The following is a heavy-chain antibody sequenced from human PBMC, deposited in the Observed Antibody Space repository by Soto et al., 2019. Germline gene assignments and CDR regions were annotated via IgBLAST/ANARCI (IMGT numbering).Heavy chain of an antibody. CDR1: GFTFSSYG. J-gene: IGHJ4*02. Sequence: QVQLVESGGGVVQPGRSLRLSCAASGFTFSSYGMHWVRQAPGKGREGVAVISYDGSNKYYADSVKGRFTISRDNSKNTLYLQMNSLRAEDTAVYYCAKDVLRYCSSTSCYPFDYWGQGTLVTVSS. CDR2: ISYDGSNK. V-gene: IGHV3-30*18. D-gene: IGHD2-2*01. CDR3: AKDVLRYCSSTSCYPFDY.